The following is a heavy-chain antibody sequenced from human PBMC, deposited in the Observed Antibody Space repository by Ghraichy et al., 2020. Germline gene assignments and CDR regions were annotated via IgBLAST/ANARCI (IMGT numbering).Heavy chain of an antibody. J-gene: IGHJ3*02. Sequence: SETLSLTCTVSGGSISSYYWSWIRQPPGKGLEWIGYIYYSGSTNYNPSLKSRVTISVDTSKNQFSLKLSSVTAADTAVYYCARDGQDAFDIWGQGTMVTVSS. V-gene: IGHV4-59*01. CDR2: IYYSGST. CDR3: ARDGQDAFDI. CDR1: GGSISSYY. D-gene: IGHD3/OR15-3a*01.